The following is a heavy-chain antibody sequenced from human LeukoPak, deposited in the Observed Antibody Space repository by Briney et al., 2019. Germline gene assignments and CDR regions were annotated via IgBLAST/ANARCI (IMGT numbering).Heavy chain of an antibody. D-gene: IGHD3-10*01. J-gene: IGHJ4*02. CDR1: GDSVSSNSAT. Sequence: SQTLSLTCAISGDSVSSNSATWNWIRQSPSRGLEWLGRTYYRFKCDNDYAVSVKSRITINPDTSNNQFSLQLKSVTPEDTAVYYCARNYYGSGSYYSHFDYWGQGTLVTVSS. CDR2: TYYRFKCDN. CDR3: ARNYYGSGSYYSHFDY. V-gene: IGHV6-1*01.